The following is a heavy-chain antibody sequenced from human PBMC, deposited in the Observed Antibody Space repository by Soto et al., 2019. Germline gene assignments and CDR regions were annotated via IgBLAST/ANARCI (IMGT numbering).Heavy chain of an antibody. Sequence: QMQLVESGGGVVQPGRSLRLSCAASGFTFSNHGIHWVRQAPCKGLEWVADISYDGNDKFYADSVKGRFTISRDNSKNTVYLQMNGLRAEDTALHFCASGEGRNGHDPRFDYWGQGTLVPVSS. CDR1: GFTFSNHG. D-gene: IGHD5-12*01. J-gene: IGHJ4*02. CDR2: ISYDGNDK. V-gene: IGHV3-30*03. CDR3: ASGEGRNGHDPRFDY.